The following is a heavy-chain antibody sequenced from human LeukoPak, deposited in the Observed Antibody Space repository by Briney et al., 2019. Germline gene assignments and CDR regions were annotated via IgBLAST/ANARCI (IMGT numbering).Heavy chain of an antibody. V-gene: IGHV3-7*01. D-gene: IGHD3-10*01. J-gene: IGHJ4*02. CDR3: ARQLWFGELYTGYFDY. CDR2: INQDGTEK. CDR1: GFTFTTYW. Sequence: GGSLRLSCAASGFTFTTYWMSWVRQLPGKGLEWVANINQDGTEKYYVDSVKGRFTISRDNAKKSLFLQMNSLRAEDTAVYYCARQLWFGELYTGYFDYWGQGTLVTVSS.